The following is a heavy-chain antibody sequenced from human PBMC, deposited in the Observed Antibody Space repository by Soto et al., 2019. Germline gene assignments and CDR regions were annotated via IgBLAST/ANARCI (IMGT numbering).Heavy chain of an antibody. CDR3: AGPVCSITGCYDYYYYGMDV. Sequence: SETLSLTCAVYGGSFSGYYWSWIRQPPGKGLEWIGEINHSGSTNYNPSLKSRVTISVDTSKNQFSLKLSSVTAADTAVYYCAGPVCSITGCYDYYYYGMDVWGKGTTVTVSS. CDR1: GGSFSGYY. V-gene: IGHV4-34*01. D-gene: IGHD2-2*01. J-gene: IGHJ6*04. CDR2: INHSGST.